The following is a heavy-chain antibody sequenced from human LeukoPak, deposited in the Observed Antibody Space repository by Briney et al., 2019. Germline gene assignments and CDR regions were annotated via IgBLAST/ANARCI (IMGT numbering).Heavy chain of an antibody. J-gene: IGHJ4*02. Sequence: GGSLRLSCAPSGFTFRKYWITWVCKAPGKGLEWVANIKFVEIEKYYVDSVKGRFTISRDNAKSSLSLQMNSLRVKDTAVYYCARARYCTAGACYFDYWGQGTLVTVSS. CDR2: IKFVEIEK. V-gene: IGHV3-7*03. CDR3: ARARYCTAGACYFDY. CDR1: GFTFRKYW. D-gene: IGHD2-8*02.